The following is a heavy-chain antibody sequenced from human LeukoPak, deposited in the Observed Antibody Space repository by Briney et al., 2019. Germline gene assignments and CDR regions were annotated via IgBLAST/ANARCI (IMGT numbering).Heavy chain of an antibody. CDR2: ISGSGVAT. V-gene: IGHV3-23*01. CDR1: GFTFSSYA. CDR3: AKDWGYSSSQGYYFDY. Sequence: QPGGSLRLSCAASGFTFSSYAVSWVRQAPGKGLEWVSSISGSGVATYSADSVKGRFTISRVNSKNTLYLQMSSLRAEDTAVYYCAKDWGYSSSQGYYFDYWGQGTLVTVSS. D-gene: IGHD6-13*01. J-gene: IGHJ4*02.